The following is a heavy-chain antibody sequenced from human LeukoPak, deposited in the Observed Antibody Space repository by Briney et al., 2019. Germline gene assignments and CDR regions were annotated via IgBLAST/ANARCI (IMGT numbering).Heavy chain of an antibody. Sequence: ASVQVSCKASGYTFTDSSIHWVRQAPGQGLEWMGWINCDSGVTKYAEKFQGRVSMTRDTSISTAYMDLSRLTSDDTATYCCARDGGGTYQDFDYWGQGTLVTVSS. CDR2: INCDSGVT. CDR1: GYTFTDSS. D-gene: IGHD1-26*01. J-gene: IGHJ4*02. CDR3: ARDGGGTYQDFDY. V-gene: IGHV1-2*02.